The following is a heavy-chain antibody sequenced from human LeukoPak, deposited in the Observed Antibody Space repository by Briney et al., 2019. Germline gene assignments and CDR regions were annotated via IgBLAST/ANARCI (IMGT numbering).Heavy chain of an antibody. CDR1: GFTFSSYS. Sequence: GGSLRLSCAAYGFTFSSYSMNWVRQAPGKGLEWVSSISSSSSYIYYADSVKGRFTISRDDAKNSLYLQMNSLRAEDTAVYYCAREGVATFGDAFDIWGQGTMVTVSS. V-gene: IGHV3-21*01. CDR3: AREGVATFGDAFDI. D-gene: IGHD3-16*01. CDR2: ISSSSSYI. J-gene: IGHJ3*02.